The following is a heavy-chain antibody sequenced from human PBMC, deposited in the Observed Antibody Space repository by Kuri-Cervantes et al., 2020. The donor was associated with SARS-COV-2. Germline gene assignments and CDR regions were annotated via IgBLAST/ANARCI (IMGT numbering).Heavy chain of an antibody. J-gene: IGHJ4*02. D-gene: IGHD1-26*01. Sequence: ASVKGSCKASGYTFTGYDINWVRQAPGHGLEWVGWMNHKIDISGSVKKFQGRVTMTRDTSTNTAYMELTSLGSQDTAVYYCARKTRGTFHLDYWGPGTPVTVSS. V-gene: IGHV1-8*01. CDR1: GYTFTGYD. CDR3: ARKTRGTFHLDY. CDR2: MNHKIDIS.